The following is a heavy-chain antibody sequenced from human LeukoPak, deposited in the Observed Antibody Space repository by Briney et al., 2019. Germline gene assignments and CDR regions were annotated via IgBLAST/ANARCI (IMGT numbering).Heavy chain of an antibody. D-gene: IGHD3-10*01. CDR3: ARLRYGSGSYRY. V-gene: IGHV4-34*01. CDR1: GGSFSGYY. CDR2: INHSGST. Sequence: PSETLSLTCAVYGGSFSGYYWSWIRQPPGKGLEWIGEINHSGSTNYNPSLKSRVTISVDTSKNQFSLKLSSVTAADTAVYYCARLRYGSGSYRYWGQGTLVTVSS. J-gene: IGHJ4*02.